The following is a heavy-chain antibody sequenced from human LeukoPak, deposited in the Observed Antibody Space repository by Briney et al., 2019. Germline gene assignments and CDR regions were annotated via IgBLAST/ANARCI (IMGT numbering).Heavy chain of an antibody. V-gene: IGHV1-69*06. D-gene: IGHD6-13*01. J-gene: IGHJ4*02. CDR1: GGTFSSYA. CDR3: AVLPLAAAGDFDY. CDR2: IIPISGTA. Sequence: GSSVKVSCKASGGTFSSYAISWVRQAPGQGLEWMGGIIPISGTANYAQKFQGRVTITADKSTSTAYMELSSLRSEDTAVYYCAVLPLAAAGDFDYWGQGTLVTVSS.